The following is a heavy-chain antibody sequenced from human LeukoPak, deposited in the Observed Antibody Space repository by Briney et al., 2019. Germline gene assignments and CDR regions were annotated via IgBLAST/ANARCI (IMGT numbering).Heavy chain of an antibody. J-gene: IGHJ6*03. CDR3: ARGPNYSNFGSAYYYYMDV. CDR1: GYMFTNYD. CDR2: MNTQSGNT. Sequence: ASVKVSCKASGYMFTNYDINWVRQATGQGLEWMGWMNTQSGNTGYAQKFRGRVTITRDTSITTAYMELSSLRSGDTAVYYCARGPNYSNFGSAYYYYMDVWGKRTTVTVSS. D-gene: IGHD4-11*01. V-gene: IGHV1-8*03.